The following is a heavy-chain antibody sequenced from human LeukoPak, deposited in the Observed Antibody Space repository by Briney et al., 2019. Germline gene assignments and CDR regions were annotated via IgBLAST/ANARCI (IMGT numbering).Heavy chain of an antibody. CDR3: ARSMVTIPIPGGY. CDR1: GFTFSSYW. V-gene: IGHV3-74*01. D-gene: IGHD2-2*02. CDR2: INSDGSST. Sequence: GGSLRLSCAASGFTFSSYWMHWVRQAPGKGLVWVSRINSDGSSTSYGDSVKGRFTISRDNAKNTLYLQMNSLRAEDTAVYYCARSMVTIPIPGGYWGQGTLVTVSS. J-gene: IGHJ4*02.